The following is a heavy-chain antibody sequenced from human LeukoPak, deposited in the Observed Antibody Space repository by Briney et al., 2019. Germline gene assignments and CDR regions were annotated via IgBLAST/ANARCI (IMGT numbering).Heavy chain of an antibody. CDR2: IIPIFGTA. D-gene: IGHD3-22*01. J-gene: IGHJ4*02. CDR3: ARDRAEYYYDSSGSAFDY. CDR1: GGSFSSYA. V-gene: IGHV1-69*13. Sequence: ASVKVSCKASGGSFSSYAISWVRQAPGQGLEWMGGIIPIFGTANYAQKFQGRVTITADESTSTAYMELSSLRSEDTALYYCARDRAEYYYDSSGSAFDYWGQGTLVTVSS.